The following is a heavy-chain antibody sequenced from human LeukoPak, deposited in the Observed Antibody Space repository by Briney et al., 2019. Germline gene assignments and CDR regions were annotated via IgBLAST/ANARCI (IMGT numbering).Heavy chain of an antibody. CDR3: TTRGSGQGVVVAATLHYYYYGMDV. Sequence: PGGSLRLSCAGSGFIFTNAWMNWVRQAPGKGLEWVGRIKSKVNGETTDYAAPVKGRFTISRDDSKNTLYLQMNSLKTEDTAVYYCTTRGSGQGVVVAATLHYYYYGMDVWGQGTTVTVSS. J-gene: IGHJ6*02. V-gene: IGHV3-15*01. CDR2: IKSKVNGETT. D-gene: IGHD2-15*01. CDR1: GFIFTNAW.